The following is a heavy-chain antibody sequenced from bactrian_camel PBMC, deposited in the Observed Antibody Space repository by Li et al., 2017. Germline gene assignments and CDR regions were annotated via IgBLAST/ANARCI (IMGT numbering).Heavy chain of an antibody. J-gene: IGHJ4*01. V-gene: IGHV3S1*01. D-gene: IGHD6*01. Sequence: HVQLVESGGGLVQPGGSLRLSCRAPGYTYTSNYCLAWFRQAPGKGLEWVSMITSGRGSKVSYADSVIGRFTISRDNVKNALYLEMNNLKTEDTAVYYCAADPGSWYKFAHWGQGTQVTVS. CDR3: AADPGSWYKFAH. CDR1: GYTYTSNYC. CDR2: ITSGRGSK.